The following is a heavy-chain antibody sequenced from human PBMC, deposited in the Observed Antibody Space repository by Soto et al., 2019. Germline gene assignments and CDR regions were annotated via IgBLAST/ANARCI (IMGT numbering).Heavy chain of an antibody. J-gene: IGHJ5*02. Sequence: ASVKVSCKASGYTFTSYYMHWVRQAPGQGLEWMGIINPSGGSTSYAQKFQGRVTMTRDTSTSTVYMELSSLRSEDTAVYYCAREGASDRGSYRHPWFDPWGQGTLVTVSS. CDR1: GYTFTSYY. CDR3: AREGASDRGSYRHPWFDP. V-gene: IGHV1-46*01. CDR2: INPSGGST. D-gene: IGHD1-26*01.